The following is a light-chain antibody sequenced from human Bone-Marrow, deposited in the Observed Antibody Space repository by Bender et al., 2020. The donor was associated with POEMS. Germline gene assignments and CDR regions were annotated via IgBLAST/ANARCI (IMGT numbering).Light chain of an antibody. Sequence: QSGLTQPAAVSGSPGQSITISCTGAVSDVGSSKSVSWYQHHSGKAPKLIIYDVTSRPSGISSRFSGSKSGATASLIISGLQPGDEADYYCSSYTTSRTLLFGGGTKLTVL. J-gene: IGLJ2*01. CDR2: DVT. CDR3: SSYTTSRTLL. CDR1: VSDVGSSKS. V-gene: IGLV2-14*03.